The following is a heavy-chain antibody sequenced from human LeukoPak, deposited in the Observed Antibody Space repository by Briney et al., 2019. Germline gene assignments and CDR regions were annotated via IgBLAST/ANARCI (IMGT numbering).Heavy chain of an antibody. D-gene: IGHD1-14*01. V-gene: IGHV5-51*01. CDR2: IYPGDSDT. J-gene: IGHJ4*02. CDR3: ARPSPRISGAGGPLDQ. CDR1: GYSFTSYW. Sequence: GESLKISCKGSGYSFTSYWIGWVRQMPGKGLEWMGIIYPGDSDTRYSPSFQGQVTISADKSISPAYLRVSSLKASDTPMYSVARPSPRISGAGGPLDQRGQGTLVTVSS.